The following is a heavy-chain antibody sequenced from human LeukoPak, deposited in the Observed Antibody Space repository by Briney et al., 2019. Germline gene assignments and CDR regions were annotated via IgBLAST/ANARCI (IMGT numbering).Heavy chain of an antibody. CDR2: IYPGDSDT. V-gene: IGHV5-51*01. Sequence: KNGESLKISCKASGYSFTSYWIGWVRQMPGKGLEWMGIIYPGDSDTRYSPSFQGQVTISADKSISTAYLQWSSLKASDTAMYYCARSITMVRGSGGMDVWGQGTTVTVSS. D-gene: IGHD3-10*01. CDR3: ARSITMVRGSGGMDV. CDR1: GYSFTSYW. J-gene: IGHJ6*02.